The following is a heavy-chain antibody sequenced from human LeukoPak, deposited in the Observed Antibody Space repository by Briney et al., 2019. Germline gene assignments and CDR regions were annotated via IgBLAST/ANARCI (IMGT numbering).Heavy chain of an antibody. D-gene: IGHD3-16*02. CDR2: IYSGGST. CDR1: GFTVSSNY. V-gene: IGHV3-53*01. Sequence: PGGSLRLSCAASGFTVSSNYMSWVRQAPGKGLEWVSVIYSGGSTHYADSVKGRFTISRDNSKNTLYLQMNSLRAEDTAVYYCASSLPDDYVWGSYRSPPPSFDYWGQGTLVTVSS. CDR3: ASSLPDDYVWGSYRSPPPSFDY. J-gene: IGHJ4*02.